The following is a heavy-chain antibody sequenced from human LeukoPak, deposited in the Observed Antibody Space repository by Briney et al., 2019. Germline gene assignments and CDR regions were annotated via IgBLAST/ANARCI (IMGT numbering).Heavy chain of an antibody. CDR1: GYIFTFTKNW. J-gene: IGHJ4*02. CDR2: IYRVDSYT. D-gene: IGHD3-9*01. CDR3: ARRNDILTGYTDY. Sequence: GESLKISCKASGYIFTFTKNWIGWVRQVPGKGLEWMGIIYRVDSYTRYKQSFQAQVTISVDKSISTSYLQWSSLKASDTAMYYCARRNDILTGYTDYWGQGTLVTVSS. V-gene: IGHV5-51*01.